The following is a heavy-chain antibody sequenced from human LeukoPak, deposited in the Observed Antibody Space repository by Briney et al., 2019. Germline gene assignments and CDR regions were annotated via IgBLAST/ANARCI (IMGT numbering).Heavy chain of an antibody. D-gene: IGHD1-26*01. CDR3: TRLSHVAGAPKVSWFDP. CDR2: IYHSGTT. J-gene: IGHJ5*02. V-gene: IGHV4-38-2*02. CDR1: AYSISDGFV. Sequence: SETLSLTCTVSAYSISDGFVWGFIRQPPGKGLEWIASIYHSGTTYYNPSLRSRVTMSVDTSNYQFSLKLSSVTAADTAMYFCTRLSHVAGAPKVSWFDPWGQGTLVTVSS.